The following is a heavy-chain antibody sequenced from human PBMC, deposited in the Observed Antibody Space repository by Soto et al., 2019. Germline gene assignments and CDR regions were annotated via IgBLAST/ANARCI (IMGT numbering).Heavy chain of an antibody. CDR3: ARGYYYYDFWSGYPSYFDY. D-gene: IGHD3-3*01. V-gene: IGHV1-18*04. CDR1: GYTFTSYG. Sequence: ASVKVSCKASGYTFTSYGISWVRQAPGQGLEWMGWISAYNGNTNYAQKLQGRVTMTTDTSTSTAYMELRSLRSDDTAVYYCARGYYYYDFWSGYPSYFDYWGQGTLVTVSS. J-gene: IGHJ4*02. CDR2: ISAYNGNT.